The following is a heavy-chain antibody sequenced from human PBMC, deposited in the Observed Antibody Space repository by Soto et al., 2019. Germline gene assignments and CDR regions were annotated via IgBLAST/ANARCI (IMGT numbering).Heavy chain of an antibody. J-gene: IGHJ6*02. Sequence: QVQLQESGPGLVKPSETLSLTCTVSGGSISSYYWSWIRQPPGKGLEWLGYIYYSGSTNYNPSLKSRVTISVDTCKNQFSLKLSSVTAADTAVYYCARENCSSTSCDGYYYGMDVWGQGTTVTVSS. CDR2: IYYSGST. D-gene: IGHD2-2*01. CDR3: ARENCSSTSCDGYYYGMDV. V-gene: IGHV4-59*01. CDR1: GGSISSYY.